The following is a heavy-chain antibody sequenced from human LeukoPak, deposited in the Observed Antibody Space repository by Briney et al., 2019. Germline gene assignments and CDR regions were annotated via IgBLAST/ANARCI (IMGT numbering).Heavy chain of an antibody. CDR3: MSAHGY. V-gene: IGHV3-7*01. Sequence: PGGSPTLPCVVSPYSYSTNIITWVPRAPGKGLGWVATILPAGMASYRVDSVKGRFIISRDNAKNSSFLQMNSLRDDDTALYYCMSAHGYWGQGTLVTVSS. CDR1: PYSYSTNI. CDR2: ILPAGMAS. J-gene: IGHJ4*02.